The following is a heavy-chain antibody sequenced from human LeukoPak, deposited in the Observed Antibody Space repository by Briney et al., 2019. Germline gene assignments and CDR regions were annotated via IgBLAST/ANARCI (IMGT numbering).Heavy chain of an antibody. V-gene: IGHV2-70*18. CDR3: ARVSGRMSGYDSGFDD. D-gene: IGHD5-12*01. J-gene: IGHJ4*02. CDR1: GGSISSHYW. Sequence: TLSLTCTVSGGSISSHYWNWIRQPPGKALEWLALINWDDDKYYSTSLKTRLTISKDTSKNQVVLTMTNMDPVDTATYYCARVSGRMSGYDSGFDDWGQGTLVTVSS. CDR2: INWDDDK.